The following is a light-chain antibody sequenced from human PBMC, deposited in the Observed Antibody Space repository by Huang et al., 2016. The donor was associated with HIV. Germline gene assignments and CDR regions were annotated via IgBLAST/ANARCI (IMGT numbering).Light chain of an antibody. Sequence: TQSPNTLSVSPGERAILSCRASQSITVNLAWYQQRPGQPPRLLIYGASTRATGIPARFSGWGSGPEFTLLISSVQTEDFALYYCQQYNNWPPWTFGQGTKVDI. CDR1: QSITVN. V-gene: IGKV3-15*01. CDR3: QQYNNWPPWT. J-gene: IGKJ1*01. CDR2: GAS.